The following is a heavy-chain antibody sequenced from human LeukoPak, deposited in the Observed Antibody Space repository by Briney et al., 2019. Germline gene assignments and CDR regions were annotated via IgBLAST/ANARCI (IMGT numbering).Heavy chain of an antibody. CDR3: ARGGENPHPED. J-gene: IGHJ4*02. Sequence: SETLSLTCIVSGASIRSHFWTWLRQPPGRGLEWIGYGFHTGRTAYSPSLRGRVTISVDASKNQFSLRLTSVTAADTAVYFCARGGENPHPEDWGQGILVTVSS. D-gene: IGHD2/OR15-2a*01. V-gene: IGHV4-59*11. CDR1: GASIRSHF. CDR2: GFHTGRT.